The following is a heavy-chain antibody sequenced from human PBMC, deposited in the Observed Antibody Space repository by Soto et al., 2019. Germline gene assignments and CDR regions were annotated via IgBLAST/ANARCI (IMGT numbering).Heavy chain of an antibody. CDR1: GFTFSSYG. CDR3: AKDHSSSSFVDY. Sequence: PGGSLRLSCAASGFTFSSYGMHWVRQAPGKGLEWVAVISYDGSNKYYADSVKGRFTISRDNSKNTLYLQMNSLRAEDTAVYYCAKDHSSSSFVDYWGQGTLVTVSS. CDR2: ISYDGSNK. D-gene: IGHD6-6*01. V-gene: IGHV3-30*18. J-gene: IGHJ4*02.